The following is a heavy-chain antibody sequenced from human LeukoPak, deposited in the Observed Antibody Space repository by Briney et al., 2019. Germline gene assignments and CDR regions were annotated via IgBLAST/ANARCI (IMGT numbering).Heavy chain of an antibody. CDR2: IYTSGST. Sequence: SETLSLTCAVYGGSFSGYYWSWIRQPAGKGLEWIGRIYTSGSTNYNPSLKSRVTMSVDTSKNQFSLKLSSVTAADTAVYYCARVTRYCSSTSCYTTFDYWGQGTLVTVSS. CDR3: ARVTRYCSSTSCYTTFDY. J-gene: IGHJ4*02. D-gene: IGHD2-2*02. V-gene: IGHV4-59*10. CDR1: GGSFSGYY.